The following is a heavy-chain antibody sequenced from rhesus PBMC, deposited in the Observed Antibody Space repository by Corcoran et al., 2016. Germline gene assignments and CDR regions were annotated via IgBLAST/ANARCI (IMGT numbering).Heavy chain of an antibody. Sequence: EVLLVESGGGLAKPGGSMRPPFAASGFPFRSSWMYWVGQTPGKGLEWISAINGGGGRTYYADSVKGRCTISRNNSKNTLSLQMNSLRAEDTAVYYCAKEATRAFDYWGQGVLVTVSS. V-gene: IGHV3S42*01. CDR1: GFPFRSSW. CDR2: INGGGGRT. CDR3: AKEATRAFDY. D-gene: IGHD2-39*01. J-gene: IGHJ4*01.